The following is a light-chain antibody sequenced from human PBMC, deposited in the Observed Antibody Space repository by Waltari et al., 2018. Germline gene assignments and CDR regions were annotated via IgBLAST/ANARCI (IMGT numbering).Light chain of an antibody. V-gene: IGLV1-36*01. CDR2: GNS. J-gene: IGLJ2*01. CDR3: SPWDYSLSFVV. Sequence: QSALTQEASVSGAVGPKVTLSCSGDTNNVGSYAVGWYQQISHGAPRTVMFGNSLPSVLPALLCGSTSGTTASLTIPGLPPEDEAAYCCSPWDYSLSFVVFGGGTKVSVL. CDR1: TNNVGSYA.